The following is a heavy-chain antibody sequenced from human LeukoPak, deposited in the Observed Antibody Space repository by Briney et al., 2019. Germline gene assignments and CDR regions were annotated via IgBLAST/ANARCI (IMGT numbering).Heavy chain of an antibody. V-gene: IGHV1-69*04. CDR2: IIPILGIA. CDR1: GGTFSSYA. Sequence: SVKVSCKASGGTFSSYAISWVRQAPGQGLEWMGRIIPILGIANYAQKFQGRVTITADKSTSTAYMELSSLRSEDTAVYYCARDYPDYYDSSGYNYYFDYWGQGTLVTVSS. D-gene: IGHD3-22*01. J-gene: IGHJ4*02. CDR3: ARDYPDYYDSSGYNYYFDY.